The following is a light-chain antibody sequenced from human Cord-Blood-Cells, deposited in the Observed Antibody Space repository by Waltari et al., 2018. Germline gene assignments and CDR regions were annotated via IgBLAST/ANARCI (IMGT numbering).Light chain of an antibody. J-gene: IGKJ2*01. Sequence: DIVMTQSADSLAVSLGDRATINCKSSQIVLYNSNNKTYLAWYQQKPGQPPKLLISWASTRESGVPDRFRRSASGPDFTLTISSLQAEDVAVYYCQQYYSTPYTFGQGTKLEIK. CDR2: WAS. CDR1: QIVLYNSNNKTY. CDR3: QQYYSTPYT. V-gene: IGKV4-1*01.